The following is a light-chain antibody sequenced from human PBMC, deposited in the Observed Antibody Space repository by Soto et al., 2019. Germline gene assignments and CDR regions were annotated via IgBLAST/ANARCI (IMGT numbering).Light chain of an antibody. V-gene: IGKV1-5*03. CDR2: KAS. J-gene: IGKJ1*01. CDR3: QQYDGYLWT. Sequence: DIQMTQSPSALSASVGDRVIITCRASQSISSWLAWYQQKPGQVPKLLIYKASSLESGVPSRFSGSASGTEFTLTISSLQPDDFATYYCQQYDGYLWTFGQGTKVEIK. CDR1: QSISSW.